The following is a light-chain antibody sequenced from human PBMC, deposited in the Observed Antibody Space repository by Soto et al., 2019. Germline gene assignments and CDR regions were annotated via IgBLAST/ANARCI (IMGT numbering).Light chain of an antibody. V-gene: IGLV1-40*01. CDR1: SSNIGAGYD. CDR3: QSYDSSRSGYVV. CDR2: GTS. J-gene: IGLJ2*01. Sequence: QSVLTQPPSVSGAPGQRVTISCTGSSSNIGAGYDVHWYQQLPGTAPKLLIYGTSNRPSGVPDRFSGSKSGTSASLAITGLQAEDEADDYCQSYDSSRSGYVVFGGGTKLTVL.